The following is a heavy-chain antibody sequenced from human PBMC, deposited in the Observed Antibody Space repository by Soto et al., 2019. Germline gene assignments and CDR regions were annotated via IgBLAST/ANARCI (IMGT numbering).Heavy chain of an antibody. CDR2: ISYSGRP. V-gene: IGHV4-59*01. D-gene: IGHD4-17*01. J-gene: IGHJ3*01. CDR3: ASRLTMATTTGDAFDL. CDR1: NGSILNYY. Sequence: QVQLQESGPGLVKPSETLSLTCTVSNGSILNYYWSRIRQPPGKGLEWIGFISYSGRPNSYPSLTVRVTRSVETLRDQLAPSLTSVTAAETAVYCCASRLTMATTTGDAFDLWCQGKMV.